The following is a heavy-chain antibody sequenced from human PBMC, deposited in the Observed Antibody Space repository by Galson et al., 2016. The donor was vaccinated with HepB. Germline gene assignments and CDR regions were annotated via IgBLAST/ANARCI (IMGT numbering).Heavy chain of an antibody. CDR1: GFTFSVSA. D-gene: IGHD1-26*01. J-gene: IGHJ1*01. CDR2: TGNKTSNYET. V-gene: IGHV3-73*01. Sequence: SLRLSCATSGFTFSVSAIHWVRQPSGKGLEWVGLTGNKTSNYETSYAASLKGRFTISRDASKNTAYLEMNSLNIEDTAVYYCTRLNYYDPPPSWGQGVLVTVSS. CDR3: TRLNYYDPPPS.